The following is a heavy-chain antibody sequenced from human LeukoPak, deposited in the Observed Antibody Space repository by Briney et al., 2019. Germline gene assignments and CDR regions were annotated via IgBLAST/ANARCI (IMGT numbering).Heavy chain of an antibody. CDR3: ARSSVLRFLEWSIGPFDY. CDR2: IIPIFGTA. V-gene: IGHV1-69*13. J-gene: IGHJ4*02. CDR1: GGTFISYA. Sequence: SVKVSCKASGGTFISYAISWVRQAPGQGLEWMGGIIPIFGTANYAQKFQGRVTITADESTSTAYMELSSLRSEDTAVYYCARSSVLRFLEWSIGPFDYWGQGTLVTVSS. D-gene: IGHD3-3*01.